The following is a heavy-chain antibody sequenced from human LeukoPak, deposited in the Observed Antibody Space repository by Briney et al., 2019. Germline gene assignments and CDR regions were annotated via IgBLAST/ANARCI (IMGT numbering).Heavy chain of an antibody. CDR1: GGSISSSSYY. J-gene: IGHJ3*02. D-gene: IGHD3-22*01. V-gene: IGHV4-39*07. CDR2: IYYSGST. CDR3: ASWGTMIVVVTGAFDI. Sequence: SETLSLTCTVSGGSISSSSYYWGWIRQPPGKGLEWIGSIYYSGSTYYNPSLKSRVTISVDTSKNQFSLKLSSVTAADTAVYYCASWGTMIVVVTGAFDIWGQGTMVTVSS.